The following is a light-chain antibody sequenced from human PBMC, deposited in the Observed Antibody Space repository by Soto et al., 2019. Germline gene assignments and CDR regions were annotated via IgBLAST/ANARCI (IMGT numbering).Light chain of an antibody. V-gene: IGLV2-14*01. CDR2: EVS. CDR1: SSDVGDYNY. CDR3: SSYTSGSTYV. Sequence: QSALTQPASVSGSPGQSITISCTGTSSDVGDYNYVSWYQQHPGKAPKLIIYEVSNRPSEISNRFSGSKSGNTASLTISGLQAEDEADYYCSSYTSGSTYVFGTGTKLTVL. J-gene: IGLJ1*01.